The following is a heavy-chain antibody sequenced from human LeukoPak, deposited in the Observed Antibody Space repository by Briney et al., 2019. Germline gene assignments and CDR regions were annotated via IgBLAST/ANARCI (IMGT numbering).Heavy chain of an antibody. V-gene: IGHV4-4*02. CDR3: AREGGPYRPLDY. J-gene: IGHJ4*02. CDR1: GGSISNTNW. Sequence: PSQTLSLTCGVSGGSISNTNWWTWFRQPPGKGLEWIGEVNLQGSTNYNPSLKSRVAISVDKSENHISLKLTSVTAADTAVYYCAREGGPYRPLDYSGQGTLVTVAS. CDR2: VNLQGST.